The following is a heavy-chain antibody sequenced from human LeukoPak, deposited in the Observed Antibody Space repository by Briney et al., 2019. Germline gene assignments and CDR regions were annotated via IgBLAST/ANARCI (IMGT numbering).Heavy chain of an antibody. J-gene: IGHJ3*02. Sequence: ASVKVSCEASGYTFTGYYMHWVRQAPGQGLEWMGWINPNSGGTNYAQKFQGRVTMTRDTSISTAYMELSRLRSDDTAVYYCARDLHYYDSSGYSPSDAFDIWGQGTMVTVSS. CDR3: ARDLHYYDSSGYSPSDAFDI. D-gene: IGHD3-22*01. CDR1: GYTFTGYY. CDR2: INPNSGGT. V-gene: IGHV1-2*02.